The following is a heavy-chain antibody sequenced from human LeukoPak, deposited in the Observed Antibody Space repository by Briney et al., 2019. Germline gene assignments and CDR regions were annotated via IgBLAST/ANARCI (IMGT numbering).Heavy chain of an antibody. D-gene: IGHD2/OR15-2a*01. V-gene: IGHV1-69*06. CDR1: GGTFSSYA. Sequence: SVKVSCKASGGTFSSYAISWVRQAPGQGLEWMGRIIPIFGTANYAQKFQGRVTITADKSTSTAYMELSSLRSEDTAVYYCAREGLVIRAAFDIWGQGTMVTVSS. CDR3: AREGLVIRAAFDI. J-gene: IGHJ3*02. CDR2: IIPIFGTA.